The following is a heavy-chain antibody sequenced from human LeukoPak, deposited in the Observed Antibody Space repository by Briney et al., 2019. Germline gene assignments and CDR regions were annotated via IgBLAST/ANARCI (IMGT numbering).Heavy chain of an antibody. CDR1: GYTFTSYD. J-gene: IGHJ6*02. CDR3: AREKSLYQLLRNYYYGMDV. D-gene: IGHD2-2*01. V-gene: IGHV1-8*01. Sequence: GASVKVSCKASGYTFTSYDINWVRQATGQGLEWMGWMNPNSGNTGYAQKFQGRVTMTRNTSISTAYMELSSLRSEDTAVYYCAREKSLYQLLRNYYYGMDVWGQGTTVTVSS. CDR2: MNPNSGNT.